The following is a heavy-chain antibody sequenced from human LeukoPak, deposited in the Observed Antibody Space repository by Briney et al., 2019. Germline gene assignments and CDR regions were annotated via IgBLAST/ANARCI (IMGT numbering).Heavy chain of an antibody. J-gene: IGHJ4*02. Sequence: GGSLRLSCAASGFTFSTYSMNWVRQAPGKGLEWVAMITQEESERYYVDSVKGRLIISRDNVKSSLYLQMNSLRAEDTAVYYCASGVGNCWGQGTLVTVSS. V-gene: IGHV3-7*01. CDR3: ASGVGNC. CDR1: GFTFSTYS. CDR2: ITQEESER. D-gene: IGHD2-8*01.